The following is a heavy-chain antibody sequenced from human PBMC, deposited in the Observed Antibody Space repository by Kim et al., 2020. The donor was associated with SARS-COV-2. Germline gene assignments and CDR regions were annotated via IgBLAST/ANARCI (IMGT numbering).Heavy chain of an antibody. V-gene: IGHV1-69*04. CDR2: IS. D-gene: IGHD1-7*01. J-gene: IGHJ4*02. Sequence: ISNDAQKVQGRVTMTADKSTSTAFMELSSLRSEDTAVYYCARGRPGANSLWGQGTLVTVSS. CDR3: ARGRPGANSL.